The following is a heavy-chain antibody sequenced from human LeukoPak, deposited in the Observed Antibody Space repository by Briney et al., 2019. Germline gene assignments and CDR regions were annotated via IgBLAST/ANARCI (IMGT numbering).Heavy chain of an antibody. CDR2: IKQDGSEK. J-gene: IGHJ3*02. V-gene: IGHV3-7*03. Sequence: GGSLRLSCAASGFTFSSYWMSWVRQAPGKGLEWVANIKQDGSEKYYVDSVKGRFTISRDNAKNSLYLQMNSLRAEDMALYYCAKDIGWNYERRAFDIWGQGTMVTVSS. CDR3: AKDIGWNYERRAFDI. D-gene: IGHD1-7*01. CDR1: GFTFSSYW.